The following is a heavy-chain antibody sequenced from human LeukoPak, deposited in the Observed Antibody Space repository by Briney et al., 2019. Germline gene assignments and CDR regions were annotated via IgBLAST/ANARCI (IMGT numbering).Heavy chain of an antibody. CDR1: GFTFSSYE. CDR3: ARGQRWVVPAAIKFSWFDP. D-gene: IGHD2-2*02. CDR2: ISSSGSTI. V-gene: IGHV3-48*03. J-gene: IGHJ5*02. Sequence: GGSLRLSCAASGFTFSSYEMNWVRQAPGKGLEWVSYISSSGSTIYYADSVKGRFTISRDNAKNSLYLQMNSLRAEDTAVYYCARGQRWVVPAAIKFSWFDPWGQGTLVTVSS.